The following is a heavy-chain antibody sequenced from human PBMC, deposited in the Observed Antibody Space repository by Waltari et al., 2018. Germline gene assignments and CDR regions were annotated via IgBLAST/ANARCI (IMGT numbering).Heavy chain of an antibody. Sequence: EVQLLESGGGLIQPGGSMRLSCAASGFTFSSYAMSWVSQAPGKGLGWVSGISGSGIKTYNADTVKGRLTLCKDKSKDTRYLQMNSLIAEDTAVYDCAKGNYEILTAYSHRYYVMDVWGQGTTVTVSS. V-gene: IGHV3-23*01. CDR1: GFTFSSYA. CDR2: ISGSGIKT. D-gene: IGHD3-9*01. CDR3: AKGNYEILTAYSHRYYVMDV. J-gene: IGHJ6*02.